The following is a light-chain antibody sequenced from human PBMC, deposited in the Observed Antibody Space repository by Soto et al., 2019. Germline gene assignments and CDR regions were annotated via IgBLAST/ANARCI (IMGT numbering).Light chain of an antibody. CDR2: AAS. CDR1: ESVSTN. V-gene: IGKV3-20*01. Sequence: EIVLTQSPATLALAPGEGVTLSCRASESVSTNLAWYQQKAGQAPRLLIYAASSRATGIPDRFSGSGSGTDFTLTISRLEPEDFAVYYCQLYGSSPWTFGQGTKGDIK. CDR3: QLYGSSPWT. J-gene: IGKJ1*01.